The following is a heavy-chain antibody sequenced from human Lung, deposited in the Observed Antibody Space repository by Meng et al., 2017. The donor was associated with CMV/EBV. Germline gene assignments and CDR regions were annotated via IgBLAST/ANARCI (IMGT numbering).Heavy chain of an antibody. CDR1: GYPFTNYY. CDR3: ARDQSLRVWFDL. V-gene: IGHV1-46*01. J-gene: IGHJ5*02. CDR2: INPSGGAT. Sequence: SXXVSCKASGYPFTNYYLHWVRQAPGQGFEWMGLINPSGGATDYAQKFQGRVTMTTDTSASTVYMELRSLTSEDTALYYCARDQSLRVWFDLWGQGTLVTVSS.